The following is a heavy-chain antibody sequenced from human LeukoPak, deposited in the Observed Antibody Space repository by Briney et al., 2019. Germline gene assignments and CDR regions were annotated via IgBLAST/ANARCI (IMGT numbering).Heavy chain of an antibody. V-gene: IGHV4-39*07. J-gene: IGHJ3*02. CDR3: ARDDIVVVPAAIVGYSSSSALRYDAFDI. CDR1: GGSISSSSYY. Sequence: SETLSLTCTVSGGSISSSSYYWGWIRQPPGKGLEWIGSIYYSGSTYYNPSLKSRVTISVDTSKNQFSLKLSSVTAADTAVYYCARDDIVVVPAAIVGYSSSSALRYDAFDIWGQGTMVTVSS. CDR2: IYYSGST. D-gene: IGHD2-2*01.